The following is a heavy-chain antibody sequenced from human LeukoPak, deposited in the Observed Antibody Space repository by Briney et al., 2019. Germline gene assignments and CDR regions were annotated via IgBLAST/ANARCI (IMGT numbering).Heavy chain of an antibody. CDR3: ARGLYCDFWSGYYDY. CDR1: GFTVSSNY. D-gene: IGHD3-3*01. CDR2: IYSGGST. V-gene: IGHV3-66*01. Sequence: GGSLRLSCAASGFTVSSNYMSWVRQAPGKGLEWVSVIYSGGSTYYADSVKGRFTISRDNSKNTLYLQMDSLRAEDTAVYYCARGLYCDFWSGYYDYWGQGTLVTVSS. J-gene: IGHJ4*02.